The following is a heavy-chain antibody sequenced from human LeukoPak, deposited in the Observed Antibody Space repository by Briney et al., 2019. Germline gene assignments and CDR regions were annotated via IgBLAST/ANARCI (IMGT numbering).Heavy chain of an antibody. CDR1: GDSISSSIYY. V-gene: IGHV4-39*07. CDR2: IYFSGSA. Sequence: SETLSLTCTVSGDSISSSIYYWGWIRQPPGKGLEWIGSIYFSGSAYQNPSLKSRVTISVDTSKNHFSLKLSSVTAADTAVYYCARDTTSWYVGGGLDIWGQGTMVTVSS. J-gene: IGHJ3*02. CDR3: ARDTTSWYVGGGLDI. D-gene: IGHD6-13*01.